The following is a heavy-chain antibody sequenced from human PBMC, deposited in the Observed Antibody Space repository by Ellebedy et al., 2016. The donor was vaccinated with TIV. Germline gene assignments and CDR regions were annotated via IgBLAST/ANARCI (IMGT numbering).Heavy chain of an antibody. CDR2: ISSSGTYI. V-gene: IGHV3-21*03. J-gene: IGHJ4*02. D-gene: IGHD6-13*01. Sequence: GESLKISCAASGFTFSSFTMTWVRQAPGKGLEWVSSISSSGTYIYYVDSVKGRFTISRDNAKNSLYLQMNSLRVEDTAIYYCARPAEAYRSSWYTFDCWGQGTLVAVSS. CDR1: GFTFSSFT. CDR3: ARPAEAYRSSWYTFDC.